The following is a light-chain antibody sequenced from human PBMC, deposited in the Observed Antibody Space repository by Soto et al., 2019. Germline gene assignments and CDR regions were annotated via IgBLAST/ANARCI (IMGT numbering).Light chain of an antibody. CDR3: QQYNSYSEA. J-gene: IGKJ1*01. Sequence: DIRMTHSPSTLSASVGDRGTVACGASQSISSWLAWYQQKPGKAPKLLIYKASSLESGVPSRFSGSGSGTEFTLTISSLQPDDFATYYCQQYNSYSEAFGQGTKVDIK. CDR2: KAS. CDR1: QSISSW. V-gene: IGKV1-5*03.